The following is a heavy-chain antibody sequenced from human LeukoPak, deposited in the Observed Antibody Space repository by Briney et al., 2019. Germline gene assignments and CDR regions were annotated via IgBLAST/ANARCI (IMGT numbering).Heavy chain of an antibody. V-gene: IGHV3-33*06. Sequence: PGGSLRLSCAASGFTFSNFGMHWVRQTPDKGLEWVAVIWYDGSNKYYADSVKGRFTISRDNSQNTLYLQMNSLRADDTAVYYCAKGFYNSGLYKLYYFNYWGQGTLSPSP. CDR1: GFTFSNFG. CDR3: AKGFYNSGLYKLYYFNY. D-gene: IGHD6-19*01. CDR2: IWYDGSNK. J-gene: IGHJ4*02.